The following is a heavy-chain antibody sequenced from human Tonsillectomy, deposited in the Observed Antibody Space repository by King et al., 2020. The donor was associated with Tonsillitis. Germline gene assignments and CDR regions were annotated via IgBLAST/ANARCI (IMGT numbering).Heavy chain of an antibody. CDR2: IYYSGST. J-gene: IGHJ5*02. CDR1: GASISSSSYY. V-gene: IGHV4-39*01. CDR3: ARRREYCRAGSCSLQLKMGWFDP. Sequence: QLQESGPGLVKPSETLSLTCTVSGASISSSSYYWGWIRQPPGRGLEWIGNIYYSGSTYYNPSLKSRVTISVDTSKNQFSLNLSSVTAADTAVYYCARRREYCRAGSCSLQLKMGWFDPWGQGTLVTVSS. D-gene: IGHD2-15*01.